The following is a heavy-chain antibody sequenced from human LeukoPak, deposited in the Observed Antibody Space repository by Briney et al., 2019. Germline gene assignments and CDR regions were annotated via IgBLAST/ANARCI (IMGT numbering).Heavy chain of an antibody. V-gene: IGHV1-18*01. J-gene: IGHJ4*02. Sequence: ASVKVSCKASGYTFTSYGISWVRQAPGQGLEWMGWISAYNGNTNYAQNLQGRVTMTTDTSTSTAYMELRNLRSDDTAVYYCARYEGYLIGSYGNDFDYWGQGTLVTVSS. CDR1: GYTFTSYG. D-gene: IGHD1-26*01. CDR2: ISAYNGNT. CDR3: ARYEGYLIGSYGNDFDY.